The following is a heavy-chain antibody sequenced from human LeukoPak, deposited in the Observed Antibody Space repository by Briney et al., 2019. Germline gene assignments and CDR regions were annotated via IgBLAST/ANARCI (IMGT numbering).Heavy chain of an antibody. CDR1: GYRFTSYG. V-gene: IGHV1-18*01. D-gene: IGHD2-2*01. J-gene: IGHJ5*02. CDR3: ARGVVVHYTWFDP. Sequence: ASVKVSCMASGYRFTSYGISWVRQAPGQGLEWMGWISANDGSANYTQKLQGRVTMTTDTSTSTAYMEIRDLRSNDTAVYYCARGVVVHYTWFDPWGQGTLVTVSS. CDR2: ISANDGSA.